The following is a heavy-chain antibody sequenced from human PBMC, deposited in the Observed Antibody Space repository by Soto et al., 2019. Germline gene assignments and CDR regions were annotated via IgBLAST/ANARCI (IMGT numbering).Heavy chain of an antibody. V-gene: IGHV4-4*02. CDR1: GGSMTSSNW. D-gene: IGHD1-26*01. J-gene: IGHJ4*02. CDR2: AHHSGRT. CDR3: ARSEATGLDY. Sequence: QVQLQESGPGLVKPSGTLSLTCTVSGGSMTSSNWWNWVRQSPGKGLEWIGEAHHSGRTNYNPSLKSRVTISVDKSKNHFSLKLSSVIAADTAVYYCARSEATGLDYWGQGTLVTVSS.